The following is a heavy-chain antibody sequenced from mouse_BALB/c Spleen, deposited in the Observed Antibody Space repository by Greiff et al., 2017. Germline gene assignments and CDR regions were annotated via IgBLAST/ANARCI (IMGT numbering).Heavy chain of an antibody. CDR3: ARDGDYAMDY. CDR1: GFTFTDYY. V-gene: IGHV7-3*02. CDR2: IRNKANGYTT. J-gene: IGHJ4*01. Sequence: EVNVVESGGGLVQPGGSLRLSCATSGFTFTDYYMSWVRQPPGKALEWLGFIRNKANGYTTEYSASVKGRFTISRDNSQSILYLQMNTLRAEDSATYYCARDGDYAMDYWGQGTSVTVSS.